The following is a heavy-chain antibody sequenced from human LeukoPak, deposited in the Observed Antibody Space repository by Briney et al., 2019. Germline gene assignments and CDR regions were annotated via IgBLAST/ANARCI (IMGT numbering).Heavy chain of an antibody. CDR2: MNPNSGNT. CDR1: GYTFTSYG. V-gene: IGHV1-8*03. Sequence: ASVKVSCKASGYTFTSYGINWVRQATGQGLEWMGWMNPNSGNTGYAQKFQGRVTITRNTSISTAYMELSSLRSEDTAVYYCARGLYSSSWYERDYWGQGTLVTVSS. CDR3: ARGLYSSSWYERDY. J-gene: IGHJ4*02. D-gene: IGHD6-13*01.